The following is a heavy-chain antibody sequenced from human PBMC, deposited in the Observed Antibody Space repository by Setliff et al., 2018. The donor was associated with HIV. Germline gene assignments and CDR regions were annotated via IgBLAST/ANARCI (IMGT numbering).Heavy chain of an antibody. CDR3: AKTSVGATGLYAFDI. Sequence: PSETLSLTCSVSGGSITSHYWTWVRQPPGKGLEWIGVISYSGSPHYNPSLKSRVTISVDTSKNQFSLRLTSMTAADTAVYYCAKTSVGATGLYAFDIWGQGTMVTV. D-gene: IGHD1-26*01. J-gene: IGHJ3*02. CDR1: GGSITSHY. CDR2: ISYSGSP. V-gene: IGHV4-59*08.